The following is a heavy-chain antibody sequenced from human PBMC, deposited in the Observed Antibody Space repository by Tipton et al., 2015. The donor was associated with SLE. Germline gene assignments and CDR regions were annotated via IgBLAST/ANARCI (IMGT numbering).Heavy chain of an antibody. J-gene: IGHJ5*02. CDR2: IYTSGST. CDR3: AIRRGLYCSSTSCPVGFDP. CDR1: GGSISSGSYY. Sequence: TLSLTCTVSGGSISSGSYYWSWIRQPAGKGLEWIGRIYTSGSTNYSPSLKSRVTISVDTSKNQFSLKLSSVTAADTAVYYCAIRRGLYCSSTSCPVGFDPWGQGTLVTVSS. V-gene: IGHV4-61*02. D-gene: IGHD2-2*01.